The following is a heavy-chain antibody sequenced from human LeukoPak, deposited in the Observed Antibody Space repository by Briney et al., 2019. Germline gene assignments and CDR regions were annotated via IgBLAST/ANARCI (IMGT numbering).Heavy chain of an antibody. D-gene: IGHD3-10*01. CDR2: IYHSGNT. V-gene: IGHV4-30-2*01. J-gene: IGHJ2*01. CDR3: ARGGRWVGVHARGYFDL. Sequence: SETLSLTCAVSGDSIDSGGYSWSWIRQPPGKGLEWIGYIYHSGNTYYNPSLKSRVTISVDRSKNQFSLNLSSVTAADTAVYYCARGGRWVGVHARGYFDLWGRGTLVTVSS. CDR1: GDSIDSGGYS.